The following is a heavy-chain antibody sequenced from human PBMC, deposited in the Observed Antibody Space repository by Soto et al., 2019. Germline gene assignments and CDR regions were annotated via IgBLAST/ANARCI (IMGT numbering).Heavy chain of an antibody. J-gene: IGHJ4*02. CDR2: IYYSGST. CDR3: ARGNYGDYVDY. Sequence: SETLSLTCTVSGGSISSYYWSWIRQPPGKGLEWIGYIYYSGSTNYNPSLKSRVTISVDTSKNQFSLKLSSVTAADTAVYYCARGNYGDYVDYWGQGTRSPSPQ. D-gene: IGHD4-17*01. V-gene: IGHV4-59*01. CDR1: GGSISSYY.